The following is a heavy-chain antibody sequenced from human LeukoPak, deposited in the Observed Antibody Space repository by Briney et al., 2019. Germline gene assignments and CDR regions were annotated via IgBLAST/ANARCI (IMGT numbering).Heavy chain of an antibody. J-gene: IGHJ4*02. V-gene: IGHV1-18*01. D-gene: IGHD3-22*01. CDR2: ISAYNRNT. Sequence: GASVTVSCKASVYTFTSYGISWVRQAPGQGLEGVGWISAYNRNTNYAQKLQGRVTMTTDTSTSTAYMELRSLRSDDTAVYYCARDPRAGYYSDYWGQGTLVTVSS. CDR1: VYTFTSYG. CDR3: ARDPRAGYYSDY.